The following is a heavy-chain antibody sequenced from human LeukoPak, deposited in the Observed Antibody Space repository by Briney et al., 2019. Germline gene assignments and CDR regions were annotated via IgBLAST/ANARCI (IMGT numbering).Heavy chain of an antibody. J-gene: IGHJ4*02. CDR3: ARESSGWYLDY. D-gene: IGHD6-19*01. Sequence: SETLSLTCTVSGGPISVYYWTWIRQPPGKGLEWIGYISYSGSTNYNPSLKSRVIISVDTSTNQFSLKLSSVTAADTAVYYCARESSGWYLDYWGQGTLVTVSS. CDR1: GGPISVYY. V-gene: IGHV4-59*01. CDR2: ISYSGST.